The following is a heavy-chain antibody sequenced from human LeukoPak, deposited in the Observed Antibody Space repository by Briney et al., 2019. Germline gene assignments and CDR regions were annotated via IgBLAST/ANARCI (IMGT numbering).Heavy chain of an antibody. D-gene: IGHD6-19*01. J-gene: IGHJ4*02. CDR1: GFTFGSYA. CDR3: AKDGTFGGGWFDY. V-gene: IGHV3-23*01. Sequence: GGSLRLSCAASGFTFGSYAMSWVRQAPGKGLEWVSTISGSGDSTYYADSVQGRFTISRDNSKNTLYLQMNSLRAEDTALYYCAKDGTFGGGWFDYWGQGALVTVSS. CDR2: ISGSGDST.